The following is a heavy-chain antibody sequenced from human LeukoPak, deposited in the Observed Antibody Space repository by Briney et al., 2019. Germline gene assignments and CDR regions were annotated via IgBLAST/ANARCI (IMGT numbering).Heavy chain of an antibody. J-gene: IGHJ4*02. CDR1: GFTFNSYG. CDR2: IRYDGSNK. Sequence: GGSLRLSYAASGFTFNSYGMHCVRQAPGKGLEWVAFIRYDGSNKYYADSVKGRFTISRDVSKNTLYLQLNSLTTEDTAVYYCVKGAPHCTSSSCPAHLFVSWGQGTLVTVSS. V-gene: IGHV3-30*02. D-gene: IGHD2-2*01. CDR3: VKGAPHCTSSSCPAHLFVS.